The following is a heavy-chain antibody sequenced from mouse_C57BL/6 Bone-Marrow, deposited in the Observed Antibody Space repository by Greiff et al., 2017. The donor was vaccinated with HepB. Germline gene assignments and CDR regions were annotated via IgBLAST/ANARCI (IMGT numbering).Heavy chain of an antibody. Sequence: QVQLQQSGPELVKPGASVKLSCKASGYTFTSYDINWVKQRPGQGLEWIGWIYPRDGSTKYNEKFKGKATLTVDTSSSTAYMELHSLTAEDSAFYFCARGRGYYGSNVAYWGQGTLVTVSA. J-gene: IGHJ3*01. CDR2: IYPRDGST. V-gene: IGHV1-85*01. CDR3: ARGRGYYGSNVAY. D-gene: IGHD1-1*01. CDR1: GYTFTSYD.